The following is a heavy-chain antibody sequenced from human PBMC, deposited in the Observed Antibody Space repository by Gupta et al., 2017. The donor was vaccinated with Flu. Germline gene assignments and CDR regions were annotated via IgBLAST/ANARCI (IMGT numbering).Heavy chain of an antibody. J-gene: IGHJ4*02. Sequence: EVQMVESGGGLVKPGGSLRLSCVASGFSFRNAWISWVRQAPGKGLEWVGRIKSKIDGGTTDYAAPVKGRFTISRDDSKNTLFLQMNSLNIEDTAVYYCTTEGSSYYTDLYLDYWGQGTLVTVSS. D-gene: IGHD2-2*02. CDR2: IKSKIDGGTT. CDR1: GFSFRNAW. CDR3: TTEGSSYYTDLYLDY. V-gene: IGHV3-15*01.